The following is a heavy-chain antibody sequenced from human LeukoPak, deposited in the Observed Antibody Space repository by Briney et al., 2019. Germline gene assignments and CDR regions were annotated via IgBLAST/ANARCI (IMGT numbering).Heavy chain of an antibody. V-gene: IGHV3-7*01. J-gene: IGHJ4*02. D-gene: IGHD2-2*01. CDR1: GFTFSSYA. CDR2: MNEYGSEI. Sequence: GGSLRLSCAASGFTFSSYAMHWVRQAPGKGLEWVAKMNEYGSEIFYVDSVKGRFTISRDNGKNSLYLQMNGLRAEDTAVYYCARPRGCGSSRCNNFDYWGQGTLVTVSP. CDR3: ARPRGCGSSRCNNFDY.